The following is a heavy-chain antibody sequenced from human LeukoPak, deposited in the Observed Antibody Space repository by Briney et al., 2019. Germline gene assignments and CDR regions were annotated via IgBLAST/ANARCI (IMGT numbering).Heavy chain of an antibody. CDR1: GGSISGYY. V-gene: IGHV4-59*01. CDR3: VRFGVNNDMDV. Sequence: PSETLSLTCSVSGGSISGYYWTWVRQPPGKGLEWIGQIHYSGRADYNPSLKGRITMSVDTSRNQISLKLSSVTAADTAIYYCVRFGVNNDMDVWGQGTTVTVFS. D-gene: IGHD3-16*01. J-gene: IGHJ6*02. CDR2: IHYSGRA.